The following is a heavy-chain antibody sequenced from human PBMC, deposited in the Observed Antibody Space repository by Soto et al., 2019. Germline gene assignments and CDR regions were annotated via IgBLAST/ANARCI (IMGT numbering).Heavy chain of an antibody. D-gene: IGHD2-8*02. CDR1: GGSINSPNW. CDR2: IFHTGSI. V-gene: IGHV4-4*02. Sequence: QVQLQASGPGLVKPSGTLSLTCGVSGGSINSPNWWILARQFPGKVLEWIGEIFHTGSINHNPSLRRLATMSLAKSNNQSSMTLSAVTAADTAIYFCAREETCTVVRCSNWFDPWGQGTLVTVSS. J-gene: IGHJ5*02. CDR3: AREETCTVVRCSNWFDP.